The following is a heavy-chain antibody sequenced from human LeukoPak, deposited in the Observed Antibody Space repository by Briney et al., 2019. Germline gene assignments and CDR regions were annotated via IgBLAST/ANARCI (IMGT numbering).Heavy chain of an antibody. CDR2: IYYSGST. J-gene: IGHJ6*03. CDR3: ARHNAQTQYDYIPLRRRGGYYMDV. D-gene: IGHD4-11*01. CDR1: GGSISSSSYY. V-gene: IGHV4-39*01. Sequence: SETLSLTCTASGGSISSSSYYWGWIRQPPGKGLEWIGSIYYSGSTYYNPSLKSRVTISVDTSKNQFSLKLSSVTAADTAVYYCARHNAQTQYDYIPLRRRGGYYMDVWGKGTTVTVSS.